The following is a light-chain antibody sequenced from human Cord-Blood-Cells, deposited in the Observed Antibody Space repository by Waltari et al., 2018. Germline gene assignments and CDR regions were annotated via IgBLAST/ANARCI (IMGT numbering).Light chain of an antibody. CDR3: QQYNSYWT. Sequence: IQMTQSPSTLSASVGDRFTITCRASQSISSWLAWYQQKPGKAPKLLIYDASSLESGVPSRFSGSGSGTEFTLTISSLHPDDFATYYCQQYNSYWTFGQGTKVEIK. CDR1: QSISSW. V-gene: IGKV1-5*01. J-gene: IGKJ1*01. CDR2: DAS.